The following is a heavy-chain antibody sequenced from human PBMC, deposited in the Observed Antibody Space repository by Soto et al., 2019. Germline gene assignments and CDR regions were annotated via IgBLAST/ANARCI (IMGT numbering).Heavy chain of an antibody. Sequence: ASVKVSCKASGYTFTSYDINWVRQATGQGLEWMGWMNPNSGNTGYAQKLQGRVTMTRNTSISTAYMELSSLRSEDTAVYYCARYLPTYYDFWSGRPGYYFDYWGQGTLVTVSS. V-gene: IGHV1-8*01. CDR1: GYTFTSYD. CDR2: MNPNSGNT. J-gene: IGHJ4*02. D-gene: IGHD3-3*01. CDR3: ARYLPTYYDFWSGRPGYYFDY.